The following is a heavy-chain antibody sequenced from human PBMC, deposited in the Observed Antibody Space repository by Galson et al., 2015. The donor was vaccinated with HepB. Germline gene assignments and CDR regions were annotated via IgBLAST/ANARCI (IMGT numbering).Heavy chain of an antibody. D-gene: IGHD1-1*01. V-gene: IGHV3-23*01. Sequence: SLITSGAASGCTFSSTALGYVHQAPLAPLEQVAAIGGSAHSAFCADSENGRFTISRDNSRTTLFLQMNSLSAEDTAVYYCSDWYEKHTFDHWGQGTLVTVSS. J-gene: IGHJ4*02. CDR2: IGGSAHSA. CDR3: SDWYEKHTFDH. CDR1: GCTFSSTA.